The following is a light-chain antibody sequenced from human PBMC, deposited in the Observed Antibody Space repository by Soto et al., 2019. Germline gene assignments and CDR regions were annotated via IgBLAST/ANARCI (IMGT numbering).Light chain of an antibody. Sequence: QSVLSQPASVSGSPGQSITISCTGTSSDVGGFEYVSWYQHQPGKAPKLIISEVNKRPSGVPDRFSGSKSGNTASLTVSGLQPEDEADYYCSSHAGSIHFYVFGTGTKVTVL. CDR2: EVN. V-gene: IGLV2-8*01. J-gene: IGLJ1*01. CDR1: SSDVGGFEY. CDR3: SSHAGSIHFYV.